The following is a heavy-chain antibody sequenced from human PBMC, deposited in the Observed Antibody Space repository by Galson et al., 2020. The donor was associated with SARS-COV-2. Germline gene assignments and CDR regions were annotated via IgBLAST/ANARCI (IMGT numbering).Heavy chain of an antibody. CDR2: ISFDGKIE. CDR3: AKDAHWVFDD. V-gene: IGHV3-30*02. Sequence: GGSLRLSCAASAFTLSAVGIHWVRQPPGKGLEWVAFISFDGKIEHYADSVKGRFSISRDNSKNTLSLQMSSLRGDDAAVYYCAKDAHWVFDDWGQGTVVAVS. D-gene: IGHD7-27*01. J-gene: IGHJ4*02. CDR1: AFTLSAVG.